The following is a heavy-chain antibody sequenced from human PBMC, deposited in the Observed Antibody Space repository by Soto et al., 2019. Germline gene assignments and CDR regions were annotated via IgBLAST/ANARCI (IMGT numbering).Heavy chain of an antibody. CDR3: ATGVLRYFDWLPLGTFDI. CDR1: GYTLTELS. J-gene: IGHJ3*02. V-gene: IGHV1-24*01. D-gene: IGHD3-9*01. Sequence: ASAKVSSKVSGYTLTELSMHWVRQAPGKGLEWMGGFDPEDGETIYAQKFQGRVTMTEDTSTDTAYMELSSLRSEDTAVYYCATGVLRYFDWLPLGTFDIWGQGTMVTVSS. CDR2: FDPEDGET.